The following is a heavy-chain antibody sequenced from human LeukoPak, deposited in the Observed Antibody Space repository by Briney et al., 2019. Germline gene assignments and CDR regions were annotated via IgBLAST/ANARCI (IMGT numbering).Heavy chain of an antibody. Sequence: GASVKVSCXASGGTFSSYAISWVRQAPGQGLEWMGRIIPIFGTANYAQKFQGRVTITTDESTSTAYMELSSLRSEDTAVYYCARGYYYYYYMDVWGKGTTVTVSS. V-gene: IGHV1-69*05. CDR3: ARGYYYYYYMDV. CDR1: GGTFSSYA. J-gene: IGHJ6*03. CDR2: IIPIFGTA.